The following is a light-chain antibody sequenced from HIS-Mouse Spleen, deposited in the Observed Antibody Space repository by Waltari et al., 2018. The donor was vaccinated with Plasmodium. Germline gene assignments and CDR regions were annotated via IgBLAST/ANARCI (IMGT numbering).Light chain of an antibody. CDR3: QQYNNWPT. Sequence: EIVMPQPPAPLSVSPGERATLSCRASQSVSSNLAWYQQKPGQAPRLLIYGASTRATGIPARFSGSGSGTEFTLTISSMQSEDFAVYCCQQYNNWPTFGQGTRLEIK. J-gene: IGKJ5*01. V-gene: IGKV3-15*01. CDR1: QSVSSN. CDR2: GAS.